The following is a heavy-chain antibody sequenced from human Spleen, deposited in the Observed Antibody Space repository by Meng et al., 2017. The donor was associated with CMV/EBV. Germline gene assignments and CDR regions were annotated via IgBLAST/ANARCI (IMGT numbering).Heavy chain of an antibody. D-gene: IGHD3-16*02. CDR1: GFTFTSSA. CDR3: ARVGGVIVTYDY. CDR2: IVVGSGNT. Sequence: SVKVSCKASGFTFTSSAVQWVRQARGQRLEWIGWIVVGSGNTNYAQKFQERVTITRDMSTSTAYMELSSLRSEDTAVYYCARVGGVIVTYDYWGQGTLVTVSS. V-gene: IGHV1-58*01. J-gene: IGHJ4*02.